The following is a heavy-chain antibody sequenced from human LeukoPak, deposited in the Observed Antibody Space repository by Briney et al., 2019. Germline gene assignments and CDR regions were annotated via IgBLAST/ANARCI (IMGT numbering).Heavy chain of an antibody. CDR1: GFTFSSYA. CDR3: ARDLEEAAASYYYYGMDV. V-gene: IGHV3-30-3*01. D-gene: IGHD6-13*01. CDR2: ISYDGSNK. Sequence: PGGSLRLSCAASGFTFSSYAMHWVRQAPGKGLEWLAVISYDGSNKYYADSVKGRLTISRDNSKNTLYLQMNSLRAEDTAVYYCARDLEEAAASYYYYGMDVWGQGTTVTVSS. J-gene: IGHJ6*02.